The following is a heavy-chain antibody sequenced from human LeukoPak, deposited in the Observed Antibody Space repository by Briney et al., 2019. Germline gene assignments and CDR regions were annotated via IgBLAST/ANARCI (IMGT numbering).Heavy chain of an antibody. CDR3: ARVDEYYYYGMDV. D-gene: IGHD3/OR15-3a*01. V-gene: IGHV1-2*02. CDR2: INPNSGGS. J-gene: IGHJ6*02. CDR1: GYTFTGYY. Sequence: ASVKVSCKASGYTFTGYYMHWVRQAPGQGLEWMGWINPNSGGSNYAQKFQGRVTMTRDTSISTAYMELSRLRSDDTAVYYCARVDEYYYYGMDVWGQGTTVTVSS.